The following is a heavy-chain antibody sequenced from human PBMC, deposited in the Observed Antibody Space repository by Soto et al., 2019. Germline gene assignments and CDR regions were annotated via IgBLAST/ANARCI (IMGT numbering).Heavy chain of an antibody. CDR1: GFTVSSNY. V-gene: IGHV3-66*01. CDR2: IYSGGST. Sequence: PGGSLRLSCAASGFTVSSNYMSWVRQAPGKGLEWVSVIYSGGSTYYADSVKGRFTISRDNSKNTLYLQMNSLRAEDTAVYYCARARTYCGGDCYNESDYYYYYMDVWGKGTTVTVSS. J-gene: IGHJ6*03. CDR3: ARARTYCGGDCYNESDYYYYYMDV. D-gene: IGHD2-21*01.